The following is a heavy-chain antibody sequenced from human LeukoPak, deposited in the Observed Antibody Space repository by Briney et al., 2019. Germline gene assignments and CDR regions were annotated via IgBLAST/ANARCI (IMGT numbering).Heavy chain of an antibody. CDR3: AREADGYRNYYYYMDV. J-gene: IGHJ6*03. Sequence: GGSLRLSCAASGFTFSSYSMNWVRQAPGKGLEWVSSISSSSYIYYADSVKGRFTISRDNSKNTLYLQMNSLRAEDTAVYYCAREADGYRNYYYYMDVWGKGTTVTVSS. V-gene: IGHV3-21*04. CDR2: ISSSSYI. D-gene: IGHD5-24*01. CDR1: GFTFSSYS.